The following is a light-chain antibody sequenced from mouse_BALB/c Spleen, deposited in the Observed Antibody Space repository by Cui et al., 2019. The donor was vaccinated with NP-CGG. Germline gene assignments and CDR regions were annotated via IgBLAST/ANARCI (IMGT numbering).Light chain of an antibody. V-gene: IGLV1*01. Sequence: QAVVTQESALTTSPGETVTLTCRSSTGAVTTSNYANWIQEKPENLFTGLIGGTNNRPPGVPARFSGSLIGDKAALTITGAQTEDEAIYFCALWFSNHWVFGGGTKLTVL. J-gene: IGLJ1*01. CDR2: GTN. CDR3: ALWFSNHWV. CDR1: TGAVTTSNY.